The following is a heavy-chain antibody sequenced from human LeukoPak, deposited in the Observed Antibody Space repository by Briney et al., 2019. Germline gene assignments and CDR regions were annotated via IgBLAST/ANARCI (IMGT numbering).Heavy chain of an antibody. V-gene: IGHV3-30*03. D-gene: IGHD1-26*01. CDR3: ARKQVVGPTAGALDY. Sequence: GGSLRLSCAASGFTFSSYGMHWVRQAPGKGLEWVAVISYDGSNKYYADSVKGRFTISRDNSKNTLYLQMNSLRTEDTAVYYCARKQVVGPTAGALDYWGQGTLVTVSS. CDR2: ISYDGSNK. J-gene: IGHJ4*02. CDR1: GFTFSSYG.